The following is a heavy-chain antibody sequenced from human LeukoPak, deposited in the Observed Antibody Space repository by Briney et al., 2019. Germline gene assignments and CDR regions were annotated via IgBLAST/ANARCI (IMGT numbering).Heavy chain of an antibody. V-gene: IGHV3-53*01. D-gene: IGHD5-12*01. CDR1: GFTVSSSH. Sequence: PGGSLRLSCAVSGFTVSSSHMSWVRQAPGKGLEWVSIIYSGGNTYYADSVKGRFTISRDNSKNTLYFQMNSLRADDTAVYYCAKELLYSGYDSENWGQGTLVTVSS. CDR2: IYSGGNT. J-gene: IGHJ4*02. CDR3: AKELLYSGYDSEN.